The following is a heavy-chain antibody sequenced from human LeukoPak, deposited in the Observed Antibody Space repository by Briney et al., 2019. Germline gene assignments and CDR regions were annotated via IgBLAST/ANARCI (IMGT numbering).Heavy chain of an antibody. CDR2: ISYDGSNK. Sequence: GRSLRLSCAASRFTFSSYGMHWVCQARGKGLEWVAVISYDGSNKYYADSVKGRFTISRDNSRNTLYLQMNSLRAEDTAVYYCAKDIIAVAGTYFDYWGQGTLVTVSS. CDR1: RFTFSSYG. V-gene: IGHV3-30*18. D-gene: IGHD6-19*01. J-gene: IGHJ4*02. CDR3: AKDIIAVAGTYFDY.